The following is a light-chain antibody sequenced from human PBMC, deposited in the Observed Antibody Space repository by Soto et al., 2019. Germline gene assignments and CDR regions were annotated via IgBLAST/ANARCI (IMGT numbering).Light chain of an antibody. V-gene: IGKV1-5*01. CDR1: QSISSW. CDR3: QQYNSYAWT. CDR2: DAS. Sequence: DILVTQSPSTLSASAGDRVTITCRASQSISSWLAWYQQKPGKAPKLLIYDASSLESGVPSRFSGSGSGTEFTLTISSLQPDDFATYYCQQYNSYAWTFGQGTKVDIK. J-gene: IGKJ1*01.